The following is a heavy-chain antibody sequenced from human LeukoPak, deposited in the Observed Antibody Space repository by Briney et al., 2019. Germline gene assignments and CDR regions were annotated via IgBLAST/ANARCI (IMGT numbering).Heavy chain of an antibody. V-gene: IGHV1-2*06. Sequence: ASVKVSCKASGYTFTGYYMHRVRQAPGQGLEWMGRINPNSGGTNYAQKFQGRVTMTRDTSISTAYMELSRLRSDDTAVYYCARDPETYYYDSSGYYPFDYWGQGTLVTVSS. CDR3: ARDPETYYYDSSGYYPFDY. CDR1: GYTFTGYY. J-gene: IGHJ4*02. CDR2: INPNSGGT. D-gene: IGHD3-22*01.